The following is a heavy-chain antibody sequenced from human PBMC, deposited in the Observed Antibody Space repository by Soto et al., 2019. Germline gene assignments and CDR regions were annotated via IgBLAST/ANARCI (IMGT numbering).Heavy chain of an antibody. CDR2: LNSDGSRT. CDR3: AREGYYYDSSGSSPADS. Sequence: EVQLVESGGGLVQPGGSLRLSCEASGFTFSSYGMHWVRQAPGKGLVWVSRLNSDGSRTSYADSVKGRFTISRDNAKKKLYLQMNSLRAEDTAVYYCAREGYYYDSSGSSPADSCGQGTLVTVSS. V-gene: IGHV3-74*01. CDR1: GFTFSSYG. D-gene: IGHD3-22*01. J-gene: IGHJ4*02.